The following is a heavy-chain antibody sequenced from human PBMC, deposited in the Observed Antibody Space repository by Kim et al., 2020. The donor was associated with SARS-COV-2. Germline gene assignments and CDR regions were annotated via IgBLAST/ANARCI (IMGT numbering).Heavy chain of an antibody. Sequence: GGSLRLSCEASGFTLSSHAMSWVRQAPGKGLEWVSGLSCPSLNTDYADSVKGRFTISRDDSKNTLYLQMSSLRADDTAVYFCAKPTSEPGAMWSFDSWG. CDR1: GFTLSSHA. V-gene: IGHV3-23*01. D-gene: IGHD2-2*01. CDR2: LSCPSLNT. J-gene: IGHJ4*01. CDR3: AKPTSEPGAMWSFDS.